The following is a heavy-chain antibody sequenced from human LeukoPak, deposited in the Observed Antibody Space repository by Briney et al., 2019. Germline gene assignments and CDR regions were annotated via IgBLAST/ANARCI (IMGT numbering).Heavy chain of an antibody. Sequence: GGSLRLSCAASGFAVSSNDMTWVRQAPGKGLEWVSVINSGGSTFYADSVKGRFTISRDNSKNTLYLQMNSLRAEDTAVYYCARGSYYDSRGPAYAFDIWGQGTMVTVSS. CDR1: GFAVSSND. J-gene: IGHJ3*02. CDR3: ARGSYYDSRGPAYAFDI. D-gene: IGHD3-22*01. V-gene: IGHV3-66*01. CDR2: INSGGST.